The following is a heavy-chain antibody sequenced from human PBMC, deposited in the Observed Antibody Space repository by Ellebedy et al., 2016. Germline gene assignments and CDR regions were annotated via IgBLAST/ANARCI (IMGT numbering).Heavy chain of an antibody. V-gene: IGHV1-2*04. CDR1: GYTFTGYF. Sequence: ASVKVSCKASGYTFTGYFMHWVRQAPGQGLEWMGWINPNSGGTNYAQKFQGWVTMTGDTSIRTAYMELSRLRSDDTAVYYCARERGSYYGSYFDYWGQGTLVTVSS. CDR3: ARERGSYYGSYFDY. J-gene: IGHJ4*02. CDR2: INPNSGGT. D-gene: IGHD1-26*01.